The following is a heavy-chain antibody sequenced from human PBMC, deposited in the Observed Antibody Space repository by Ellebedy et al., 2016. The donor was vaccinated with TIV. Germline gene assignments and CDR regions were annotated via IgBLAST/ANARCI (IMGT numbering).Heavy chain of an antibody. Sequence: AASVKVSCKASGYTFSGHYMHWVRQAPGHGLEWMGWIDSYSGDTKYAQRLQGRVTMPTDTSTTTAYMELRSLRSDDTAVYYCATFWPSSRYTGAMDVWGQGTTVIVSS. J-gene: IGHJ6*01. V-gene: IGHV1-18*04. CDR3: ATFWPSSRYTGAMDV. CDR1: GYTFSGHY. CDR2: IDSYSGDT. D-gene: IGHD3-22*01.